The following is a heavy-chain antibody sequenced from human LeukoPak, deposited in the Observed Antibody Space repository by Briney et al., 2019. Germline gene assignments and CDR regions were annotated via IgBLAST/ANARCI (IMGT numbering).Heavy chain of an antibody. J-gene: IGHJ5*02. CDR3: ARRSSSWKNWFDP. CDR2: IYYSGTT. V-gene: IGHV4-59*01. Sequence: SETLSLTCTVSGGSIYSNSWTWIRQPPGKGLEWIGCIYYSGTTNYNPSLKSRVTMSVDMSKNQFSLKLSSVTAADTAVYYCARRSSSWKNWFDPWGQGTLVTVSS. CDR1: GGSIYSNS. D-gene: IGHD6-13*01.